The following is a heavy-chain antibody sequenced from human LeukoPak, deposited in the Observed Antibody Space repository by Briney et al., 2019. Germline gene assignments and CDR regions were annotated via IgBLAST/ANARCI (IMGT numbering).Heavy chain of an antibody. CDR3: ARRSQSSSSGYYFDY. CDR1: GVSIGSTHYY. Sequence: PSQTLSLTCTVSGVSIGSTHYYWSWIRQPAGKGLEWIGRIYTSGSTNYNPSLKSRVTMSVDTSKNQFSLKLSSVTAADTAVYYCARRSQSSSSGYYFDYWGQGTLVTVSS. CDR2: IYTSGST. V-gene: IGHV4-61*02. D-gene: IGHD6-13*01. J-gene: IGHJ4*02.